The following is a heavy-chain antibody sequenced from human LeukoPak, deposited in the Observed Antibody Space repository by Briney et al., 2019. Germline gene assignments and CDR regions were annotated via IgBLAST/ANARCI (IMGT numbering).Heavy chain of an antibody. D-gene: IGHD3-9*01. CDR1: GGSISDSSYY. V-gene: IGHV4-39*02. CDR2: IYYSGST. Sequence: PSETLSLTCTVSGGSISDSSYYWDWIRQPPGKGLGWIGSIYYSGSTYYTPSLKSRLTISVDTSKNQFSLKLSSVTSADTAVYYCAREATHDDRGFDYWGQGTLVTGSS. CDR3: AREATHDDRGFDY. J-gene: IGHJ4*02.